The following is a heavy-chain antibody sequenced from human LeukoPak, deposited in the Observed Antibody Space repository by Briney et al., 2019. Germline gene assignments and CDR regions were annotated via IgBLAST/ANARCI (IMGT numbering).Heavy chain of an antibody. CDR3: ARESDGDYVDY. CDR1: RFTFSDYY. V-gene: IGHV3-11*04. J-gene: IGHJ4*02. CDR2: ISSRGSTI. Sequence: GGSLRLSCAASRFTFSDYYMSWIRQAPGKGLEWVSYISSRGSTIYYADSVKGRFTISRDNAKNSLYLQTNSLRAEDTAVYYCARESDGDYVDYWGQGTLVTVSS. D-gene: IGHD4-17*01.